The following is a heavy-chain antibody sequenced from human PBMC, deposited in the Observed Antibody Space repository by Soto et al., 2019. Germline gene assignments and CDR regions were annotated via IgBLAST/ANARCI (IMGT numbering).Heavy chain of an antibody. CDR1: GGSISSGGYS. CDR2: IFYSGST. V-gene: IGHV4-30-2*01. J-gene: IGHJ6*02. Sequence: PSETLSLTCAVSGGSISSGGYSWSWLRQPPGKGLEWIGYIFYSGSTYYNPSLKSRVTISVDGSKNQFSLKLSSVTAADTAVYYCAASCVGCGGFNYYGMDVWGQGTTVTVSS. D-gene: IGHD2-21*01. CDR3: AASCVGCGGFNYYGMDV.